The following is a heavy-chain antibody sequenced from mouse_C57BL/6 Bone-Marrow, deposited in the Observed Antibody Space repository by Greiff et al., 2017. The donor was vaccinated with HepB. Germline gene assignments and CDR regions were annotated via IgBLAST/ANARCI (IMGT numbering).Heavy chain of an antibody. J-gene: IGHJ2*01. Sequence: QVQLQQSGPELVKPGASVKISCKASGYSFTSYYIHWVKQRPGQGLEWIGWIYPGSGNTKYNEKFKSKATLTVDKSSSTAYMQLSSLTSEDSAVYYCASNWGPYYFDYWGQGTTLTVSS. D-gene: IGHD4-1*01. CDR2: IYPGSGNT. CDR3: ASNWGPYYFDY. V-gene: IGHV1-66*01. CDR1: GYSFTSYY.